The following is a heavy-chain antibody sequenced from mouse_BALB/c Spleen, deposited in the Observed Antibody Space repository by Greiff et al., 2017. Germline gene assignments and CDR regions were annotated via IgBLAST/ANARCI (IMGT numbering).Heavy chain of an antibody. CDR1: GFNIKDTY. Sequence: EVKVVESGAELVKPGASVKLSCTASGFNIKDTYMHWVKQRPEQGLEWIGRIDPANGNTKYDPKFQGKATITADTSSNTAYLQLSSLTSEDTAVYYCARGGYFDYWGQGTTLTVSS. V-gene: IGHV14-3*02. CDR2: IDPANGNT. J-gene: IGHJ2*01. CDR3: ARGGYFDY.